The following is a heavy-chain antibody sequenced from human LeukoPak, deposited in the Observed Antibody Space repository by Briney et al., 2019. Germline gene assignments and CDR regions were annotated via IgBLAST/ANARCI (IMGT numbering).Heavy chain of an antibody. CDR2: IYYSGST. Sequence: SETLSLTCTVSGGSISSSSYYWGWIRQPPGKGLEWIGSIYYSGSTYYNPSLKSRVTISVDTSKNQFSLKLSSVTAADTAVYYCASQYYYDSSGYSYWGQGTLVTVSS. J-gene: IGHJ4*02. V-gene: IGHV4-39*07. D-gene: IGHD3-22*01. CDR3: ASQYYYDSSGYSY. CDR1: GGSISSSSYY.